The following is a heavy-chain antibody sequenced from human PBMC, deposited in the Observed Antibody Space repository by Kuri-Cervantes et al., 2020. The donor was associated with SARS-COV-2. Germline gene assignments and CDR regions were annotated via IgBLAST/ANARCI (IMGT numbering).Heavy chain of an antibody. CDR1: GYTFTAYA. V-gene: IGHV7-4-1*02. CDR2: INTNTGNP. CDR3: ARDGGYYYDSGNYYYYGMDV. D-gene: IGHD3-22*01. J-gene: IGHJ6*02. Sequence: ASVKVSCKASGYTFTAYAMHWVRQAPGQRLEWMGWINTNTGNPTYAQGFTGRFVFSLDTSVSTAYLQISSLKAEDTAVYYCARDGGYYYDSGNYYYYGMDVWGQGTTVTVSS.